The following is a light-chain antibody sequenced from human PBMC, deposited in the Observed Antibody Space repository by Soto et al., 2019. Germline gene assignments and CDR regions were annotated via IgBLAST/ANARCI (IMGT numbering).Light chain of an antibody. Sequence: QSALTQPASVSGSPGQSITISCTGTSSDIGSNNYVSWFQQRPGKAPTLIIYEVSNRPSGVSTHFSGSKSGNTASLTISGLLPEEEAEYYCSSYTTTPRLFGGGTKLTVL. J-gene: IGLJ3*02. CDR1: SSDIGSNNY. V-gene: IGLV2-14*01. CDR2: EVS. CDR3: SSYTTTPRL.